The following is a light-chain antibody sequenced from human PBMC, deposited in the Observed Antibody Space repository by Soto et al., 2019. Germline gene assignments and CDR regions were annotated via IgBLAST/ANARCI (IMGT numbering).Light chain of an antibody. CDR2: GAS. V-gene: IGKV3-15*01. Sequence: EIVMTQSPATLSVSPGERATLSCWASQSVSSYLTWYQQKPGQAPRLLIYGASARATGVPARFSGSGSGTEFTLTINSLQSEDLAVYYCQQYDNWPYTFGQGTKLEIK. J-gene: IGKJ2*01. CDR3: QQYDNWPYT. CDR1: QSVSSY.